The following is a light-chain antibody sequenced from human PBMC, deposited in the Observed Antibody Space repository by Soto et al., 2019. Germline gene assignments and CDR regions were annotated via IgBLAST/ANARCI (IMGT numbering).Light chain of an antibody. CDR1: QSVSSRH. J-gene: IGKJ4*01. CDR2: GTS. V-gene: IGKV3-20*01. Sequence: EIVVTRSPGTLSFYPGERATLSCRASQSVSSRHLAWYQQKPGQAPRLLIYGTSSRATGIPDRFSGSGSGTDFTLTISSLQAEDFATYYCQQTRSYLSTFGGGSKVDIK. CDR3: QQTRSYLST.